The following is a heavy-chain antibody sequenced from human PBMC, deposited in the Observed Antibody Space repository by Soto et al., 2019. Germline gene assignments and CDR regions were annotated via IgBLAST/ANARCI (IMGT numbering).Heavy chain of an antibody. V-gene: IGHV1-69*08. J-gene: IGHJ4*02. CDR1: GGTFSSYT. D-gene: IGHD1-26*01. CDR2: IIPILGIA. CDR3: ARDQDGGSYGLGN. Sequence: QVQLVQSGAEVKKPGSSVKVSCKASGGTFSSYTISWVRQAPGQGLEWMGRIIPILGIANYAQKFQGRVTITGDKATSTAYMELSSLRSEDTAVYYCARDQDGGSYGLGNWGQGTVVTVSS.